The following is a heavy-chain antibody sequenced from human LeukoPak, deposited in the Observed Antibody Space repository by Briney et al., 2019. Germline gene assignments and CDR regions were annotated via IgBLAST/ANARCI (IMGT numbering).Heavy chain of an antibody. J-gene: IGHJ4*02. CDR2: ISAYNGNT. Sequence: ASVKVSCKGSGYPFSSYGITWVRQAPGQGLEWVGWISAYNGNTQYGQNVQGRVTMTTETSTSTAYMELRNLRSDDTAVYFCASEAYYPFDFWGQGTLVTVSS. V-gene: IGHV1-18*01. CDR3: ASEAYYPFDF. D-gene: IGHD1-26*01. CDR1: GYPFSSYG.